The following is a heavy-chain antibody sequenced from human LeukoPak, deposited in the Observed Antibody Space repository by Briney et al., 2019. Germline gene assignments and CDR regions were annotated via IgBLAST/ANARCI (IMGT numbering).Heavy chain of an antibody. V-gene: IGHV4-30-2*01. D-gene: IGHD5-12*01. CDR2: IYHSGST. J-gene: IGHJ3*02. CDR1: GGSISSGGYS. Sequence: SQTLSLTCAVSGGSISSGGYSWSWIRQPPGKGLEWIGYIYHSGSTYYNPSLKSRVTISVDRSKNQFSLKLSSVTAADTAVYYCAREATIVATNTGLAFDIWGQGTMVTVSS. CDR3: AREATIVATNTGLAFDI.